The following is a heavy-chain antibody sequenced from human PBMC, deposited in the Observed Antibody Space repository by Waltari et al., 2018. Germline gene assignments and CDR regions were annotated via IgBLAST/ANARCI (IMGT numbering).Heavy chain of an antibody. CDR1: GGSFSGYY. J-gene: IGHJ4*02. V-gene: IGHV3-7*01. D-gene: IGHD1-1*01. CDR2: IKEDGTEK. Sequence: VQLQQWGAGLLKPSETLSLTCAVYGGSFSGYYWSWVRQAPGKGLEWVANIKEDGTEKYYVDSVKGRFTISRDIAENSLYLQMDSLRAEDTAVYYCVRNLKTTLWDWGQGTLVTVSS. CDR3: VRNLKTTLWD.